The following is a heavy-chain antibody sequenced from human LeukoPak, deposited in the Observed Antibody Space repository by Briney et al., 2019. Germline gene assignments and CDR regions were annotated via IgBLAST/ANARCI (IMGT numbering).Heavy chain of an antibody. CDR1: GGSISSSSYY. J-gene: IGHJ4*02. CDR3: ARDGVAAVSY. Sequence: ASETLSLTCTVSGGSISSSSYYWGWIRQPPGKGLEWIGSIYYSGSTYYNPSLKSRVTISVDTSKNQFSLKLSSVTAADTAVYYCARDGVAAVSYWGQGTLVTVSS. D-gene: IGHD6-13*01. V-gene: IGHV4-39*07. CDR2: IYYSGST.